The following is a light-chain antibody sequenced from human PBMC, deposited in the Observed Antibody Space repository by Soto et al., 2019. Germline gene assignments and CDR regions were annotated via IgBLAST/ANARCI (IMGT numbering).Light chain of an antibody. Sequence: QSVLTQPPSVSGAPGQRVTISCTGSSSNIGARYDVHWYQQLPGTPPKLLIYGNSKRPSGVPDRFSGSKSGTSASLAITGLQAEDEADYYCQSYDSSLSGGVFGGGTKLTVL. V-gene: IGLV1-40*01. CDR3: QSYDSSLSGGV. CDR2: GNS. J-gene: IGLJ3*02. CDR1: SSNIGARYD.